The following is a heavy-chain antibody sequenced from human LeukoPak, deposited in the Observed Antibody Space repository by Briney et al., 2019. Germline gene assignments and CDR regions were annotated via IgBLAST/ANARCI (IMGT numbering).Heavy chain of an antibody. J-gene: IGHJ4*02. V-gene: IGHV3-30-3*01. D-gene: IGHD6-19*01. Sequence: GGSLRLSCAASGFTFSSYAMRWVRQAPGKGLEWVAVISYDGSNKYYADSVKGRFTISRDNSKNTLYLQMNSLRAEDTAVYYCARTHSSGWYTLGNWGQGTLVTVSS. CDR1: GFTFSSYA. CDR2: ISYDGSNK. CDR3: ARTHSSGWYTLGN.